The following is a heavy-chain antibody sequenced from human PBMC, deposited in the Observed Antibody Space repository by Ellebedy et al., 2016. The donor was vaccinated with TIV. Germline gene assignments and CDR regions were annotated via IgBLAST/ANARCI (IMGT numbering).Heavy chain of an antibody. CDR3: ARLWTLYGMDV. CDR2: IYYSVNT. V-gene: IGHV4-39*07. J-gene: IGHJ6*02. Sequence: MPSETLSLTCTVSGASISTSRYYWGWIRQPPGKGLEWIGSIYYSVNTQYNPSLKSRVTISVDTSKNQFSLNLTSVTAADTAVYYCARLWTLYGMDVWGQGTTVTVSS. D-gene: IGHD5-18*01. CDR1: GASISTSRYY.